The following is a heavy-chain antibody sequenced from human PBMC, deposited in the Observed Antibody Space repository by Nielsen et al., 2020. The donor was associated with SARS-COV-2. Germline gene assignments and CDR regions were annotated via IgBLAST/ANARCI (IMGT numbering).Heavy chain of an antibody. CDR1: GGSISSSSYY. CDR3: ARGGYYDTSPSLGMDV. D-gene: IGHD3-22*01. V-gene: IGHV4-39*07. J-gene: IGHJ6*02. Sequence: SETLSLTCTVSGGSISSSSYYWGWIRQPPGKGLEWIGSIYYSGSTYYNPSLKSRVTISVDTSKNQVSLKLSSVTAADTAVYYCARGGYYDTSPSLGMDVWGQGTTVTVSS. CDR2: IYYSGST.